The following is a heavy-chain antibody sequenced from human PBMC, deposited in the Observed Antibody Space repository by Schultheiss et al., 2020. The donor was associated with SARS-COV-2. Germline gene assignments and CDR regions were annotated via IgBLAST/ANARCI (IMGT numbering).Heavy chain of an antibody. V-gene: IGHV5-51*01. CDR2: IYPGDSDT. J-gene: IGHJ6*02. CDR3: ARWGDGSGSYYNHMDV. Sequence: GGSLRLSCKGSGYSFTSYWIGWVRQMPGKGLEWMGIIYPGDSDTRYSPSFQGQVTISADKSISTAYLQWSSLKASDTAMYYCARWGDGSGSYYNHMDVWGQGTTVTVSS. CDR1: GYSFTSYW. D-gene: IGHD3-10*01.